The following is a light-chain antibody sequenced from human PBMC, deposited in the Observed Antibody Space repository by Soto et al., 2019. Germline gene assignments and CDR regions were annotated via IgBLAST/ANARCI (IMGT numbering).Light chain of an antibody. CDR3: QQYNNWPRT. CDR2: GAS. CDR1: QSVSSN. V-gene: IGKV3-15*01. J-gene: IGKJ1*01. Sequence: EIVMTQSPATLSVSPGERATLSCRASQSVSSNLAGYQQKPGQAPRLRIYGASTRATGIPARFSCIGSGTEFTLTISSLQSEDFAVYYCQQYNNWPRTFGQGTKVEIK.